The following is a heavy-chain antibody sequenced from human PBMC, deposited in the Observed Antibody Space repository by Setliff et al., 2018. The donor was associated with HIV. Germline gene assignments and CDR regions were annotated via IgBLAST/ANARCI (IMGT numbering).Heavy chain of an antibody. CDR3: ARQLSNSFDY. D-gene: IGHD1-1*01. V-gene: IGHV1-2*02. CDR2: ISPDNANT. J-gene: IGHJ4*02. Sequence: ASVKVSCKSSGYTFTDYFMHWVRQAPGQGLEWMGWISPDNANTRISQKFRGSVTMTRDRSINTAYMELSGLTSDDTAVYYCARQLSNSFDYWGQGALVTVS. CDR1: GYTFTDYF.